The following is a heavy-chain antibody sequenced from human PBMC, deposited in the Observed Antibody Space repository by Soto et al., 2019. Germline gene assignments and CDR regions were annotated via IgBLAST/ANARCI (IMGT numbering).Heavy chain of an antibody. D-gene: IGHD3-3*01. CDR2: FDPEDGET. V-gene: IGHV1-24*01. CDR3: ATALNHNDFWRANFDY. Sequence: GASVKVSCKVSGYTLTELSMHWVRQAPGKGLEWMGGFDPEDGETIYAQKFQGRVTMTEDTSTDTAYMELSSLRSEDTAVYYCATALNHNDFWRANFDYPGQGTVVTGSS. CDR1: GYTLTELS. J-gene: IGHJ4*02.